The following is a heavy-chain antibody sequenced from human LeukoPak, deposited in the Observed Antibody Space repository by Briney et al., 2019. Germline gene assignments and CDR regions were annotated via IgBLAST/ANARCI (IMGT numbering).Heavy chain of an antibody. CDR3: ARDGLFWSGPDAFDI. CDR1: GFTFSDYY. Sequence: GVSLRLSFAASGFTFSDYYMCWIRQAPGKGLSWVSYISSSGSTIYYADSVKGRFTISRDNAKNSLYLQMNSLRAEDTAVYYCARDGLFWSGPDAFDIWGQGTMVTVAS. CDR2: ISSSGSTI. V-gene: IGHV3-11*01. D-gene: IGHD3-3*01. J-gene: IGHJ3*02.